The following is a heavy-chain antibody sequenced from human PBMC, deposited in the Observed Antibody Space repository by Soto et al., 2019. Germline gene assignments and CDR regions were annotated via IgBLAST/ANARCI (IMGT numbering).Heavy chain of an antibody. CDR3: ARDSSITMVRGVLLFDP. CDR2: ISSSSSYI. V-gene: IGHV3-21*01. Sequence: PGGSLRLSCAASGFTFSSYSMNWVRQAPGKGLEWVSSISSSSSYIYYADSVKGRFTISRDNAKNSLYLQMNSLRAEDTAVYYCARDSSITMVRGVLLFDPWGQGTLVTVSS. J-gene: IGHJ5*02. CDR1: GFTFSSYS. D-gene: IGHD3-10*01.